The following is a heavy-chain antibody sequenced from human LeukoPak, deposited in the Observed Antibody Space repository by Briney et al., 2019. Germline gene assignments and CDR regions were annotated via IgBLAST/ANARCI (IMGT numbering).Heavy chain of an antibody. CDR3: AKDGGGYSYGFPSYLDY. CDR1: GFTFDNYA. CDR2: ISWSSATR. D-gene: IGHD5-18*01. Sequence: PGRSLRLSCAASGFTFDNYALHWVRQGPGKGLEWVSLISWSSATRAYADSVKGRFTISRDNAKNSLYLQMNSLRAEDTAVYYCAKDGGGYSYGFPSYLDYWGQGTLVTVSS. J-gene: IGHJ4*02. V-gene: IGHV3-9*01.